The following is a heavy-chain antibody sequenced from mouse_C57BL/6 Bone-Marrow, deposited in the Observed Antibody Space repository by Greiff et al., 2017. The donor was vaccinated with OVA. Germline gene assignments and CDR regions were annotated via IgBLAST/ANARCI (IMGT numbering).Heavy chain of an antibody. CDR1: GYTFTSYW. J-gene: IGHJ2*01. D-gene: IGHD1-1*01. CDR2: IYPGSGST. V-gene: IGHV1-55*01. CDR3: ASGTYYGSSYHY. Sequence: QVQLKQPGAELVKPGDSVKMSCKASGYTFTSYWITWVKQRPGQGLEWIGDIYPGSGSTNYNEKFKSKATLTVDTSSSTAYMQLSSLTSEDSAVYYCASGTYYGSSYHYWGQGTTLTVSS.